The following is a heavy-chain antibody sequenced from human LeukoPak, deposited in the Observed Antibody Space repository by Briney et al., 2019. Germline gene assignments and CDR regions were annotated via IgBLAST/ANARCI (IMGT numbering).Heavy chain of an antibody. J-gene: IGHJ6*03. CDR2: IYHSGAT. V-gene: IGHV4-38-2*02. Sequence: KPSETLSLTCTVSGHSISSAHYWGWIRQPPRKGLEWIGSIYHSGATYYNPSLKSRVTISVDTSKNQFSLKVSAVAAADTAVYYCARVTTGGSYYMDVWGSGTTVTVSS. D-gene: IGHD1-1*01. CDR3: ARVTTGGSYYMDV. CDR1: GHSISSAHY.